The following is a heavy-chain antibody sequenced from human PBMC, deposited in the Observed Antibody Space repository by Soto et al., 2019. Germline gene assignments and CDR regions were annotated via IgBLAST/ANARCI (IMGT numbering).Heavy chain of an antibody. D-gene: IGHD6-19*01. J-gene: IGHJ4*02. V-gene: IGHV4-61*01. Sequence: SETLSLTCSVSGASVSSGSFYWSWIRQPPGKGLEWIGFIYNNETFNYNPTLKSRVTLSVDTSKHQFSLKLSSVTAADTAVYYCARVPLRYSSSHNFDSWGQGALVTVFS. CDR2: IYNNETF. CDR3: ARVPLRYSSSHNFDS. CDR1: GASVSSGSFY.